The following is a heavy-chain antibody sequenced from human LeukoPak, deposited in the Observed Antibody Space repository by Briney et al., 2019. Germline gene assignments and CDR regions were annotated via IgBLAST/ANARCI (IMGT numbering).Heavy chain of an antibody. CDR1: GYTFTGYY. Sequence: ASVKVSCKASGYTFTGYYMHWVRQAPGQGLEWMGRINPNSGGTNYAQKFQGRVTITRDTSISTAHMELSRLRSDDTAVYYCARSYGEADAFDIWGQGTMVTVPS. CDR2: INPNSGGT. J-gene: IGHJ3*02. D-gene: IGHD3-10*01. V-gene: IGHV1-2*02. CDR3: ARSYGEADAFDI.